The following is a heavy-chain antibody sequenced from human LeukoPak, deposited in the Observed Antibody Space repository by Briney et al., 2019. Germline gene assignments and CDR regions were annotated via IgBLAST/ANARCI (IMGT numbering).Heavy chain of an antibody. CDR2: ISFDGSNE. CDR3: ARAALSSVWKAGINH. D-gene: IGHD6-19*01. CDR1: GFTFSTYA. V-gene: IGHV3-30*04. Sequence: PGGSLRLSCAASGFTFSTYAIHWVRQAPGKGLEWVALISFDGSNEYYADSVRGRFNVSRDNSKSTVYLQMNSLRLEDTAVYYCARAALSSVWKAGINHWGQGAPVTVSS. J-gene: IGHJ4*02.